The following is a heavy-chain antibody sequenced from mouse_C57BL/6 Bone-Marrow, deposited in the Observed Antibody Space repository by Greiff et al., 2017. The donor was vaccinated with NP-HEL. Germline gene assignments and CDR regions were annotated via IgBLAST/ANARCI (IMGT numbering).Heavy chain of an antibody. J-gene: IGHJ2*01. D-gene: IGHD1-1*01. Sequence: QVQLKQPGTELVKPGASVKLSCTASGYTFTSYWMHWVKQRPGQGLEWIGNINPSNGGTKYNEKFKSKATLTVNKSSSTAYMQLSSLTSEDSAVYYCARKGTTVVDYWGQGTTLTVSS. CDR1: GYTFTSYW. V-gene: IGHV1-53*01. CDR2: INPSNGGT. CDR3: ARKGTTVVDY.